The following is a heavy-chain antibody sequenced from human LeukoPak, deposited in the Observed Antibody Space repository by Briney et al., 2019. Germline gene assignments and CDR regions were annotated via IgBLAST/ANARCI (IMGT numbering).Heavy chain of an antibody. D-gene: IGHD4-17*01. CDR2: IYSGGTI. V-gene: IGHV3-66*01. Sequence: PGGSLRLSCAASGFTVSSNYMSWVRQAPGKGLEWVSVIYSGGTIYYADSVKGRFTTSRDNAKNSLYLQMNSLRDEDTAVYYCAREPEDYGDTFALDYWGQGTLVTVSS. J-gene: IGHJ4*02. CDR1: GFTVSSNY. CDR3: AREPEDYGDTFALDY.